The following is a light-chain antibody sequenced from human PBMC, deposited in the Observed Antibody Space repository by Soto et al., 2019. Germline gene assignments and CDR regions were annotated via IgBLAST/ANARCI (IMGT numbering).Light chain of an antibody. CDR1: SGHSSYA. V-gene: IGLV4-69*01. J-gene: IGLJ3*02. CDR2: VNIDGSH. CDR3: QTWGTGIRA. Sequence: QLVLTQSPSASASLGASVKLTCILSSGHSSYAIAWHQQQPEKGPRYLTRVNIDGSHTKGYGIPSCFSGSSSGAERYLTISSVQSEDEAEYYCQTWGTGIRAFGGGTKLTVL.